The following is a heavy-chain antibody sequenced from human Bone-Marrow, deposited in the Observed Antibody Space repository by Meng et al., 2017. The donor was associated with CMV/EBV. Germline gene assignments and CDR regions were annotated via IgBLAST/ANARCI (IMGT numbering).Heavy chain of an antibody. J-gene: IGHJ6*01. V-gene: IGHV3-30*12. CDR3: ARDFRESYYDFWSGYYNYYYGMDV. D-gene: IGHD3-3*01. Sequence: GESLKISCAASGLTFSDYGMHWVRQAPGKGLDWVAFVSYDGGNKYYADSVKGRFTISRDNSKNTLYLQMNSLRAEDTAVYYCARDFRESYYDFWSGYYNYYYGMDVWGQGTTVTVSS. CDR1: GLTFSDYG. CDR2: VSYDGGNK.